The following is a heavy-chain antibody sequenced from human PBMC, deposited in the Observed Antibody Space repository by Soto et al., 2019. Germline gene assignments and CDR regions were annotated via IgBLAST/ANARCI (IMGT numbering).Heavy chain of an antibody. D-gene: IGHD6-13*01. CDR1: GGSISSTNW. CDR3: ARAASIAAAGPYPAFDY. CDR2: IYHNGSP. Sequence: SETLSLTCVVSGGSISSTNWWTWVRQPPGKRLEWIGEIYHNGSPTYSPSLKGRATISVDTSKNQFSLKLSSVTAADTAVYYCARAASIAAAGPYPAFDYWGQGTLVTVSS. V-gene: IGHV4-4*02. J-gene: IGHJ4*02.